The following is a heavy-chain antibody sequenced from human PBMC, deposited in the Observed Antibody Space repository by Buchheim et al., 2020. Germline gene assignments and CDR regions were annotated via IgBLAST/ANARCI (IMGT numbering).Heavy chain of an antibody. CDR1: GGSISSYY. Sequence: QVQLQESGPGLVKPSETLSLTCTVSGGSISSYYWSWIRQPPGKGLEWIGYIYYSGSTNYNPSLKSRVTISVDTSKNQFSLKLSSVTAADTAVYYCARTYYYEGYETFDYWGQGTL. J-gene: IGHJ4*02. V-gene: IGHV4-59*01. CDR3: ARTYYYEGYETFDY. CDR2: IYYSGST. D-gene: IGHD3-22*01.